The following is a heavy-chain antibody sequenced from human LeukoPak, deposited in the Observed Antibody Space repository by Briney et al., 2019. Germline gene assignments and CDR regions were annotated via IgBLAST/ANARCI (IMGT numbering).Heavy chain of an antibody. J-gene: IGHJ4*02. CDR1: GYSFTSYW. CDR3: ARIGPNGYKPFNRLDY. V-gene: IGHV5-51*01. D-gene: IGHD5-24*01. CDR2: IYPGDSDT. Sequence: GESLKISCKGSGYSFTSYWIGWVRQMPGKGLEWMGIIYPGDSDTRYSPSFQGQVTISADKSISTAYLQWSSLKASDTAMYYCARIGPNGYKPFNRLDYWGQGTLVTVSS.